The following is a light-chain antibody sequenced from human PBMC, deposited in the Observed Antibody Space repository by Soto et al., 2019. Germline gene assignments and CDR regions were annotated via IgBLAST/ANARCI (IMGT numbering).Light chain of an antibody. J-gene: IGKJ2*01. CDR1: QSVSSSY. CDR3: QQYGSSPPYT. CDR2: GAS. Sequence: EIVLTQSPGTLSLSPGERATLSCRASQSVSSSYLAWYQQKPGQAPRLLIYGASSRATGIPDRFSGSGSGTDFTLTISRLAPEDSAVYYCQQYGSSPPYTFGQGTKLEIK. V-gene: IGKV3-20*01.